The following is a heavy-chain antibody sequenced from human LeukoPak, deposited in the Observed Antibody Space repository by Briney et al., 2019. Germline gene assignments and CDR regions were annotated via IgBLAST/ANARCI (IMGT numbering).Heavy chain of an antibody. CDR2: INPSGGST. CDR3: ARATENDAFDI. V-gene: IGHV1-46*01. J-gene: IGHJ3*02. CDR1: GYTFTSYY. Sequence: ASVKVSCKASGYTFTSYYMHWVRQAPGQGLEWMGIINPSGGSTSYALKFQGRVTMTRDTSTSTVYMELSSLRSEDTAVYYCARATENDAFDIWGQGTMVTVSS.